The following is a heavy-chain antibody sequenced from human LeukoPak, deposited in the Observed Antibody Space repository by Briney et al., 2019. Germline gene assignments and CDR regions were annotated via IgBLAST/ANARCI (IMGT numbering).Heavy chain of an antibody. CDR1: GFTFSSYG. CDR3: AKDCSSTSCLGAFDI. V-gene: IGHV3-30*02. D-gene: IGHD2-2*01. J-gene: IGHJ3*02. Sequence: GGSLRLSCAASGFTFSSYGMHWVRQAPGKGLEWVAAIWYGGSNKYYADSVKGRFTISRDNSKNTLYLQMNSLRAEDTAVYYCAKDCSSTSCLGAFDIWGQGTMVTVSS. CDR2: IWYGGSNK.